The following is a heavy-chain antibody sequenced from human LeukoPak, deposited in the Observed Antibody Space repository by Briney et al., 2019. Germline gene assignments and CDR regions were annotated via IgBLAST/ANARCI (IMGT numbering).Heavy chain of an antibody. V-gene: IGHV3-49*04. CDR2: IRSKPYGGTT. J-gene: IGHJ4*02. CDR3: TRGDYYDSSGYYLLFDY. D-gene: IGHD3-22*01. Sequence: PGGSLRLSRTASGFTFGDYGMSWVRQAPGEGLEWVGFIRSKPYGGTTEYTASVKGRFTISRDDSESIAYLQMNSLKTEDTAVYYCTRGDYYDSSGYYLLFDYWGQGTLLTVSS. CDR1: GFTFGDYG.